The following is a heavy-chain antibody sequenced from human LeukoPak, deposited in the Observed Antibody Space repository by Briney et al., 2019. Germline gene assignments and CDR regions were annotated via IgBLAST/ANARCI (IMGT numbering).Heavy chain of an antibody. CDR3: ARRGEAADFDY. V-gene: IGHV5-51*01. J-gene: IGHJ4*02. CDR1: GYSFTSYW. D-gene: IGHD3-16*01. CDR2: IYPTDSTT. Sequence: GESLKISCKGSGYSFTSYWIGWVRQMPGKGLEYMGIIYPTDSTTTYSPSFQGQVTMSVDKSINTAYLQWSSLNASDTAMYYCARRGEAADFDYWGQGTLVTVSS.